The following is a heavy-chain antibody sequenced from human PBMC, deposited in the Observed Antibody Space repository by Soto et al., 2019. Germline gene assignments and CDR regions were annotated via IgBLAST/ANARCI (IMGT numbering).Heavy chain of an antibody. CDR1: GGTFSSNP. D-gene: IGHD6-19*01. CDR2: IMPIFGTT. CDR3: AMIEYSSGSDY. Sequence: GASVKVSCKASGGTFSSNPITWVRQAPGQGLEWMGGIMPIFGTTKYAQKFQDRVTIIADESTSTAYLELNNLRSEDTAVYFCAMIEYSSGSDYWGQGTQVTVSS. J-gene: IGHJ4*02. V-gene: IGHV1-69*13.